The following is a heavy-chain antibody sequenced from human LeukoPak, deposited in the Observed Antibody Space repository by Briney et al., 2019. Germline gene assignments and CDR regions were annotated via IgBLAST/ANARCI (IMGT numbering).Heavy chain of an antibody. Sequence: GGSLRLSCAASGFTFSSSGMDWVRQAPGKGLEWGAVISYEGSNKYYADSVKGPFTISRDNSKNTLYLQMNSLRAEETAVYYSAKGDIVVVPAVKLRVGMDVWGKGNTVTVSS. J-gene: IGHJ6*04. V-gene: IGHV3-30*18. D-gene: IGHD2-2*01. CDR3: AKGDIVVVPAVKLRVGMDV. CDR1: GFTFSSSG. CDR2: ISYEGSNK.